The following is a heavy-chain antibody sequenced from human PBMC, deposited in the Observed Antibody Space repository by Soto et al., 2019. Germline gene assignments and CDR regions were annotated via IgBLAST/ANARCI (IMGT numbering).Heavy chain of an antibody. J-gene: IGHJ6*02. D-gene: IGHD4-17*01. CDR3: ARDGSTVTTNYHYAMDV. CDR2: ISNSGGST. CDR1: GFIFSTYA. V-gene: IGHV3-23*01. Sequence: EVQLLETGGGLVQPGGSLRLSCTASGFIFSTYAMNWVRQAPGKGLEWVSAISNSGGSTYYPESVRGRFTISRDNSINTLYLQMNSLRAEDTAVYYCARDGSTVTTNYHYAMDVWGQGTTVTVSS.